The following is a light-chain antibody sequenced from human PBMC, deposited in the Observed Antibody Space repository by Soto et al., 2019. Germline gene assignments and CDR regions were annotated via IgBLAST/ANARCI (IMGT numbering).Light chain of an antibody. J-gene: IGLJ1*01. CDR2: DVN. CDR1: SSDVGGFNY. V-gene: IGLV2-14*01. CDR3: SSYTTSSSYV. Sequence: QSALTQPASVSGSPGQSFTISCTGTSSDVGGFNYVSWYQQHPGKAPKLMIYDVNNRPSGVSNRFSGSKSGNTASLTISGLQAEDEADYYCSSYTTSSSYVFGAGTKLTVL.